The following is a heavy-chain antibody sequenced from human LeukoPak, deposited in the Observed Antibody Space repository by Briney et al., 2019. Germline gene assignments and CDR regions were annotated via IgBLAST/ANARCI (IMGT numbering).Heavy chain of an antibody. Sequence: ASVKVSCKASGYTFTSYYMHWVRQAPGKGLEWMGGFDPEDGETIYAQKFQGRVSMTEDTSTDTAYMELSSLGSDDTAVYYCATDAIYFLYWGQETLVTVSS. CDR3: ATDAIYFLY. CDR1: GYTFTSYY. V-gene: IGHV1-24*01. CDR2: FDPEDGET. D-gene: IGHD2/OR15-2a*01. J-gene: IGHJ4*02.